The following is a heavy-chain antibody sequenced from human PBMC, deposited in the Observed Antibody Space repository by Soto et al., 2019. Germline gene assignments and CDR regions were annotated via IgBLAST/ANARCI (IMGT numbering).Heavy chain of an antibody. V-gene: IGHV1-46*01. J-gene: IGHJ3*02. CDR1: GYAFTYYH. Sequence: ASVKVSCKASGYAFTYYHIHWLRQAPGQGLEWVGDINPTSGSTNHAQKFQGRVTMTRDTSTSTVYMELSSLTSDDTAVYFCARGPSSGAFDIWGQGTVVTVSS. CDR2: INPTSGST. D-gene: IGHD6-25*01. CDR3: ARGPSSGAFDI.